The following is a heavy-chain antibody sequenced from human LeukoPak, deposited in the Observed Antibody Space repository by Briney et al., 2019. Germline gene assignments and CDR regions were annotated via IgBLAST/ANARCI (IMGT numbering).Heavy chain of an antibody. V-gene: IGHV1-2*02. CDR1: GYTFTGYY. CDR2: INPNSGGT. Sequence: ASVKVSCKASGYTFTGYYMHWVRQAPGQGLEWMGWINPNSGGTNYAQKFQGRVTMTRDTSISTAYMELSRLRSEDTAVYYCARGGYSYGFPWNYYYMDVWGKGTTVTVSS. J-gene: IGHJ6*03. D-gene: IGHD5-18*01. CDR3: ARGGYSYGFPWNYYYMDV.